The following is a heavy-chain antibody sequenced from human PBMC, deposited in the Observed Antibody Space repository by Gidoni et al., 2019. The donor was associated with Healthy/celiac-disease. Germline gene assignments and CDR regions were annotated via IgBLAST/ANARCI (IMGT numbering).Heavy chain of an antibody. CDR1: GFTFRSYA. J-gene: IGHJ4*02. Sequence: GSLRLSCAASGFTFRSYAMSWVRQAPGKGLEWVSAIRGSGGSTYYADSVKGRFTISRDNSKNTLYLQMNSLRAEDTAVYYCAKVGITMIVVIPYYFDYWGQGTLVTVSS. D-gene: IGHD3-22*01. CDR3: AKVGITMIVVIPYYFDY. CDR2: IRGSGGST. V-gene: IGHV3-23*01.